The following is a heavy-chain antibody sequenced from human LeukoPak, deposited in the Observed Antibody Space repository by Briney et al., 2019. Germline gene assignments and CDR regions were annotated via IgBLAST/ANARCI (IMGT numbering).Heavy chain of an antibody. CDR3: AKDLYSSSWYAPHYYYYYYMDV. J-gene: IGHJ6*03. D-gene: IGHD6-13*01. CDR2: ISYDESNK. V-gene: IGHV3-30*18. CDR1: GFTLSSYG. Sequence: GGSLRLSCAVSGFTLSSYGMHGVRQAPRRGLEWVAVISYDESNKYYAHSVKGRFTISRDKSKNTLYLQMNSLRAEDTAVYYCAKDLYSSSWYAPHYYYYYYMDVWGKGTTVTVSS.